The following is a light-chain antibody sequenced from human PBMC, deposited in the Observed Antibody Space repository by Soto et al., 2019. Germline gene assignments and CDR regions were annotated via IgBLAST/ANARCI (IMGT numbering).Light chain of an antibody. CDR1: SSDVGGYNH. Sequence: QSALTQPASVSGSPGQSITISCTGTSSDVGGYNHVSWYQHSPGKAPKLILFAVSDRPSGVSHRFSGSKSGNTASLTISGLQADDEADNYCCSYTSLSTVVFGGGIKVTVL. V-gene: IGLV2-14*01. CDR2: AVS. CDR3: CSYTSLSTVV. J-gene: IGLJ2*01.